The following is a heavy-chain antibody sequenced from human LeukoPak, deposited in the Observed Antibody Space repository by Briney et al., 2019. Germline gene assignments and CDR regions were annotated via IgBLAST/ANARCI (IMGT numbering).Heavy chain of an antibody. CDR2: ISSDGSST. J-gene: IGHJ4*02. CDR3: AKTYDSSGYPDY. Sequence: GGSLRLSCVATGFSFSSYAMCWVRQAPGKGLEWVSRISSDGSSTSYADSVKGRFTISRDNAKNTLYLQMNSLRAEDTAVYYCAKTYDSSGYPDYWGQGTLVTVSS. CDR1: GFSFSSYA. V-gene: IGHV3-74*01. D-gene: IGHD3-22*01.